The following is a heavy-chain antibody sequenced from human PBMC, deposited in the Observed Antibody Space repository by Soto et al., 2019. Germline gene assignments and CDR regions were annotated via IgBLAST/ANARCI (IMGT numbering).Heavy chain of an antibody. V-gene: IGHV1-69*13. J-gene: IGHJ4*02. Sequence: SVKVSCKASGGTFSSYAISWGRQAPGQGLEWMGGIIPIFGTANYAQKFQGRVTITADESTSTAYMELSSLRSEDTAVYYCARVDLGYSYNFDYWGQGTLVTVSS. D-gene: IGHD5-18*01. CDR1: GGTFSSYA. CDR2: IIPIFGTA. CDR3: ARVDLGYSYNFDY.